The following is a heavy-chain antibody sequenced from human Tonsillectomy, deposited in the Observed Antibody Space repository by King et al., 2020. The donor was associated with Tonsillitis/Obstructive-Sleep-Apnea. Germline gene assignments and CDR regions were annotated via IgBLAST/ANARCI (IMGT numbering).Heavy chain of an antibody. CDR1: RFTFSSYA. V-gene: IGHV3-30*01. J-gene: IGHJ3*02. CDR3: AREDGYCSGGSCYSKAFDI. D-gene: IGHD2-15*01. Sequence: VQLVESGGGVVQPGRPLRLSCAASRFTFSSYAMHWVRQVPGKGREWVAVISYDGGNKYYADSVKGRFTISRDNSKNTLYLQMNSLRAEDTAVYYCAREDGYCSGGSCYSKAFDIWGQGTMVTVSS. CDR2: ISYDGGNK.